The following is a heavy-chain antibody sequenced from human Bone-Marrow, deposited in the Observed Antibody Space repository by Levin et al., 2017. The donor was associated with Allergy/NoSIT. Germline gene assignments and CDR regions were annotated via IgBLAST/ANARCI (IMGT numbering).Heavy chain of an antibody. CDR3: ARDRALAARASNFPEKHGMDG. Sequence: PSETLSLTCTVSGGSVSSGSYYWSWIRQPPGKGLEWIGYIYYSGSTNYNPSLKSRFTISVDTSKNQFSLKLSSVTAAYTAVYYCARDRALAARASNFPEKHGMDGWGQGTTVTVSS. J-gene: IGHJ6*02. CDR2: IYYSGST. D-gene: IGHD6-6*01. CDR1: GGSVSSGSYY. V-gene: IGHV4-61*01.